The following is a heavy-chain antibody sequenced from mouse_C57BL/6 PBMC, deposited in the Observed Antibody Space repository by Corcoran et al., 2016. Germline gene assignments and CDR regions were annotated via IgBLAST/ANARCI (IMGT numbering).Heavy chain of an antibody. V-gene: IGHV1-81*01. J-gene: IGHJ3*01. CDR1: GYTFTSYG. CDR3: ARGYCYDGAWFAY. Sequence: QVQLQQSGAELARPGASMKLSCKASGYTFTSYGISWVKQRTEHGLEWIREIYPRSGNTYYNEKFKGKATLTADKSSSTAYIELRSLTSEDSAVEFCARGYCYDGAWFAYWGQVSLVTVSA. D-gene: IGHD2-12*01. CDR2: IYPRSGNT.